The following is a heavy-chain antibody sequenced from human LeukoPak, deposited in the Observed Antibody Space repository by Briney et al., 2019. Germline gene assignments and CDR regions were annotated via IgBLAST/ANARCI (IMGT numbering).Heavy chain of an antibody. CDR3: ARDQSLLYFDY. Sequence: GGSLRLSCAASGFTFSTYGMHWVRQAPGKGLEWVALTWYDGSNKSYGDSVKGRFTISRDNSKNTLYLQMSSLRAEDTAVYYCARDQSLLYFDYWGQGTLVTVSS. CDR2: TWYDGSNK. V-gene: IGHV3-33*01. D-gene: IGHD2-15*01. J-gene: IGHJ4*02. CDR1: GFTFSTYG.